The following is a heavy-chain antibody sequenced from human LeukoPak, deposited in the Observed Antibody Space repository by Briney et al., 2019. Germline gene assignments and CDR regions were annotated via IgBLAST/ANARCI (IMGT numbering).Heavy chain of an antibody. J-gene: IGHJ5*01. CDR3: ARGFSPLNRIAVLGGWFDS. CDR2: ISNSGTT. D-gene: IGHD6-19*01. CDR1: GGSISSGAYY. V-gene: IGHV4-31*03. Sequence: NPSETLSLTCTVSGGSISSGAYYWTWIRQHPGKGLEWVGFISNSGTTYSNPSLKSRETISLDMSRNQFSFNLTSVTAADTAMYYCARGFSPLNRIAVLGGWFDSWGQGTLVTVSS.